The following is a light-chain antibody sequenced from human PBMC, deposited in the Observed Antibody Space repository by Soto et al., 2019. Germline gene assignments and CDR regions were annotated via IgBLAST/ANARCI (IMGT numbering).Light chain of an antibody. CDR3: QQYHNYAYT. J-gene: IGKJ1*01. V-gene: IGKV1-5*03. CDR1: QSISNS. Sequence: DIQMTQSPSTLSASVGDRVTITCRASQSISNSLAWYQQKPGKAPKLLIYKASNLEGGVPSRFSGSGSGTEFTLTISSLRPDDFATYSCQQYHNYAYTFGQGTKVEV. CDR2: KAS.